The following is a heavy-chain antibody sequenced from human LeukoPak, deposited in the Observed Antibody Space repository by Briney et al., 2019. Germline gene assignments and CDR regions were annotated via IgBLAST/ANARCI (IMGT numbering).Heavy chain of an antibody. J-gene: IGHJ5*02. CDR2: ISYDGSNK. Sequence: GGSLRLSCAASGFTFSSYGMNWVRQAPGKGLEWVAVISYDGSNKYYADSVKGRFTISRDNAKNTLYLQMNSLRAEDTAVYYCARDFLSIAALSAWFDPWGQGTLVTVSS. V-gene: IGHV3-30*03. CDR3: ARDFLSIAALSAWFDP. D-gene: IGHD6-6*01. CDR1: GFTFSSYG.